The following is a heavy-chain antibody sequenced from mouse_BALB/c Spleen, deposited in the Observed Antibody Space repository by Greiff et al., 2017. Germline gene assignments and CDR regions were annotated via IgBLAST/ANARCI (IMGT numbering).Heavy chain of an antibody. CDR2: ISSGGSYT. V-gene: IGHV5-6-4*01. CDR1: GFTFSSYT. J-gene: IGHJ3*01. D-gene: IGHD1-1*01. CDR3: TRDEDYYGSSQFAY. Sequence: EVKVVESGGGLVKPGGSLKLSCAASGFTFSSYTMSWVRQTPEKRLEWVATISSGGSYTYYPDSVKGRFTISRDNAKNTLYLQMSSLKSEDTAMYYCTRDEDYYGSSQFAYWGQGTLVTVSA.